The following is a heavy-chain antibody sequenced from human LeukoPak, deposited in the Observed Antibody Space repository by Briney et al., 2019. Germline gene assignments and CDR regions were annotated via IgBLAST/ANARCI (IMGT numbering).Heavy chain of an antibody. CDR3: ATSWYEATVVTMTYYYYGMDV. CDR2: INPNSGGT. J-gene: IGHJ6*02. CDR1: GYTFTGYY. D-gene: IGHD4-23*01. Sequence: ASVKVSCKASGYTFTGYYMHWVRQAPGQGLEWMGWINPNSGGTNYAQKFQGRVTMTRDTSISTAYMELSRLRSDDTAVYYCATSWYEATVVTMTYYYYGMDVWGQGTTVTVSS. V-gene: IGHV1-2*02.